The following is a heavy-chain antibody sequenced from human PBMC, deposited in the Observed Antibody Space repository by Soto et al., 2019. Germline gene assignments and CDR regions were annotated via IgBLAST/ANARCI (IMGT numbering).Heavy chain of an antibody. Sequence: QLQLQESGSGLVKPSQTLSLTCAVSGGSISSGGYSWRWIRQPPGKGLEWIGYMYHSGSTYYNPSLKSRLTLSIDRSKNQFSLTLSSVTAADTAVYYGARVPDYWGQGILVTVSS. CDR2: MYHSGST. CDR1: GGSISSGGYS. J-gene: IGHJ4*02. CDR3: ARVPDY. D-gene: IGHD2-2*01. V-gene: IGHV4-30-2*01.